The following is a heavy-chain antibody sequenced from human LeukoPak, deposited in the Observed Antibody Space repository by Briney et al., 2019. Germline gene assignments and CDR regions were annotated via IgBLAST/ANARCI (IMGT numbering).Heavy chain of an antibody. D-gene: IGHD6-19*01. J-gene: IGHJ5*02. Sequence: GGSLRLSCAASGFTFDDYAMHWVRQAPGKGLEWMGGFDPEDGETIYAQKFQGRVTMTEDTSTDTAYMELSSLRSEDTAVYYCATATGVQWLSWFDPWGQGTLVTVSS. CDR3: ATATGVQWLSWFDP. V-gene: IGHV1-24*01. CDR2: FDPEDGET. CDR1: GFTFDDYA.